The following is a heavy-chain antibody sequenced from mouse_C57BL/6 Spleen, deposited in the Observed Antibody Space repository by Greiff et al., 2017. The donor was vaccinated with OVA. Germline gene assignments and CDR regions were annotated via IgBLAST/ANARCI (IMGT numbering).Heavy chain of an antibody. D-gene: IGHD1-1*01. J-gene: IGHJ1*03. V-gene: IGHV1-62-2*01. Sequence: QVQLQQSGAELVKPGASVKLSCKASGYTFTESTIHWVKQRSGQGLEWIGWFYPGSGSIKYNEKFKDKATLTADKSSSTVYMELSRLTSEDSAVYICARHEEDYGSSYVDGYFDDWGTGTTVTVSS. CDR3: ARHEEDYGSSYVDGYFDD. CDR1: GYTFTEST. CDR2: FYPGSGSI.